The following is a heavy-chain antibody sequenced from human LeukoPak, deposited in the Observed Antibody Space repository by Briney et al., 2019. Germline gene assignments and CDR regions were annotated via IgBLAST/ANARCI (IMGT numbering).Heavy chain of an antibody. V-gene: IGHV3-33*06. CDR3: AKPTRGSGSFLIDF. CDR2: IWNDGSDK. Sequence: GGSLRLSCAASGFTFSSYGMHWARQAPGKGLEWVAVIWNDGSDKYYADSEKGRFTISRDNSKNTLYLQMNSLRAEDTAVYYCAKPTRGSGSFLIDFWGQGTLVTVSS. J-gene: IGHJ4*02. CDR1: GFTFSSYG. D-gene: IGHD1-26*01.